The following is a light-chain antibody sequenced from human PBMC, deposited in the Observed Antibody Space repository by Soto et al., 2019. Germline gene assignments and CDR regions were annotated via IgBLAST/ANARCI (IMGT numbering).Light chain of an antibody. Sequence: QSALTQPASVSGSPGQSISISCTGTRSDVGAYNFVSWYQQHPGKAPKVIIFEVDKWPSEVSPRFSGSKSGNTASLTISGLQTEDEADYYCYSFTTSDTSVFGTGTKLTVL. CDR3: YSFTTSDTSV. CDR2: EVD. V-gene: IGLV2-14*01. CDR1: RSDVGAYNF. J-gene: IGLJ1*01.